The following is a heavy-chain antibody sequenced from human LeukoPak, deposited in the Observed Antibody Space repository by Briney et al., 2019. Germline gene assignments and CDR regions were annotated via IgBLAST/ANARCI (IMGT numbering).Heavy chain of an antibody. V-gene: IGHV1-2*02. D-gene: IGHD3-3*01. Sequence: ASVKVSCKASGYTFTGYYMHWVRQAPGQGLEWMGWINPNSGGTNYAQKFQGRVTMTRDTSISTAYMELSRLRSDDTAVYYCARDPGYDFWSCPPGPHDAFYIWGQGTMVTVSS. CDR1: GYTFTGYY. J-gene: IGHJ3*02. CDR2: INPNSGGT. CDR3: ARDPGYDFWSCPPGPHDAFYI.